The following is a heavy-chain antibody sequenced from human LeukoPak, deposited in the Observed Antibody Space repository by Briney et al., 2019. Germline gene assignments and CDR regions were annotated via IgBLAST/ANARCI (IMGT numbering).Heavy chain of an antibody. CDR1: GGSFSGYY. J-gene: IGHJ4*02. V-gene: IGHV4-34*01. CDR3: ARGTAWGYYGSGSYYN. Sequence: PSETLSLTCAVYGGSFSGYYWSWIRQPPGKGLEWIGEINHSGSTNYNPSLKSRVTISVDTSKNQFSLKLSSVTAADTAVYYCARGTAWGYYGSGSYYNWGQGTLVTVSS. D-gene: IGHD3-10*01. CDR2: INHSGST.